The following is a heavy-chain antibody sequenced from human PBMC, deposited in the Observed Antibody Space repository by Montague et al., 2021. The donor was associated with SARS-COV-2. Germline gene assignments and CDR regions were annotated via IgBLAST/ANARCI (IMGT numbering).Heavy chain of an antibody. D-gene: IGHD6-19*01. CDR3: ARGGRNWLVIDPGYFFDY. CDR1: GGSFSGYH. Sequence: SETLSLTCAVYGGSFSGYHWSWIRQPPGEGLEWIGEINHTGSTNYNPSLKSRVTISVDTPKNQFSLKLSSVTAADTAVYYCARGGRNWLVIDPGYFFDYWGQGTLVTVSS. V-gene: IGHV4-34*01. J-gene: IGHJ4*01. CDR2: INHTGST.